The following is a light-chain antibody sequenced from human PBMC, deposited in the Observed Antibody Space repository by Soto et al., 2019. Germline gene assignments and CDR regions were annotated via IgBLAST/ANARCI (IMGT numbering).Light chain of an antibody. CDR2: GAS. Sequence: EIVLTQSPGTLSLSPGDRATLSCRASQSVSSIYLPLYQQKPGQAPRLLIYGASSRATGIPDRCSGSGYGTDFTLTIRRMETEDVGVYYCQQYGRSALTFGGGGKGYIK. V-gene: IGKV3-20*01. J-gene: IGKJ4*01. CDR1: QSVSSIY. CDR3: QQYGRSALT.